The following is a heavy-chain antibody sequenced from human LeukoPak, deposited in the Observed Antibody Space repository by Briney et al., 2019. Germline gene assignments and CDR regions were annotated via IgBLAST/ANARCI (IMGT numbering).Heavy chain of an antibody. CDR3: ARSLLDIYCSSTSCYALEAFDI. CDR2: INPNSGGT. CDR1: GYTFTGYY. J-gene: IGHJ3*02. D-gene: IGHD2-2*01. Sequence: ASVKVSCKASGYTFTGYYMHWVRQAPGQGLEWMGWINPNSGGTNYAQKFQGRVTMTRDTSISTAYMELSRLRSDDTAVYYCARSLLDIYCSSTSCYALEAFDIWGQGTMVTVSS. V-gene: IGHV1-2*02.